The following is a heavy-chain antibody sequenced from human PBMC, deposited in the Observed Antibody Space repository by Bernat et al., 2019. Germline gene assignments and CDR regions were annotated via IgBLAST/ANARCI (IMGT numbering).Heavy chain of an antibody. D-gene: IGHD6-19*01. J-gene: IGHJ4*02. CDR1: GGSISSYY. CDR3: GRAPGIYSSGWYYFDY. CDR2: IYYSGST. V-gene: IGHV4-59*01. Sequence: QVQLQESGPGLVKPSETLSLTCTVSGGSISSYYWSWIRQPPGKGLEWIGYIYYSGSTNYNPSLKSRVTISVDTSKDQFFLKLRSVTGADTGVDYWGRAPGIYSSGWYYFDYWGQGTLVTVSS.